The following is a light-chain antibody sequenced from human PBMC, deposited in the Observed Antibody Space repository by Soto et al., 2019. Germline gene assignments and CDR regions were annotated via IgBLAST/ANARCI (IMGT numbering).Light chain of an antibody. J-gene: IGKJ2*01. CDR3: QHYGSSPYT. CDR2: GAS. V-gene: IGKV3-20*01. Sequence: EIVLTQSPGTLSLSPGERASLSCRASQSITSSYLAWYQQKPGQAPRLLIYGASSRATGIPDRFIGSESGTDFTLTISTLEPEDLAVYYCQHYGSSPYTFGQGTKLEIK. CDR1: QSITSSY.